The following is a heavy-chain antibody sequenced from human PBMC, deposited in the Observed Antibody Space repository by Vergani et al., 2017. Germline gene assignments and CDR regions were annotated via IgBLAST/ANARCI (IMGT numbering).Heavy chain of an antibody. CDR3: AKSGSDYYYDSSGYHSDAFDI. Sequence: QVQLVESGGGVVQPGRSLRLSCAASGFTFSSYAMHWVRQAPGKGLEWVAVISYDGSNKYYADSVKGRFTISRDNSKNTLYLQMNSLRAEDTAVYYCAKSGSDYYYDSSGYHSDAFDIWGQGTMVTVSS. D-gene: IGHD3-22*01. CDR2: ISYDGSNK. V-gene: IGHV3-30-3*02. J-gene: IGHJ3*02. CDR1: GFTFSSYA.